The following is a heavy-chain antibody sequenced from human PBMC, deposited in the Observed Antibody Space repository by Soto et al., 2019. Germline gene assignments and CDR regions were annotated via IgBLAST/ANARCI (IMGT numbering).Heavy chain of an antibody. J-gene: IGHJ4*02. CDR3: ARDGYNYFDY. D-gene: IGHD5-12*01. Sequence: QVQLQESGPGLVKPSETLSLTCTVSGGSVSSGSYYWSWIRQPPGKVLEWIGYIYYSGSTNYNPSLKSRVTISVHTSKNQISLKLSSGTAADTAVYYCARDGYNYFDYWGQGTLVTVSS. CDR2: IYYSGST. V-gene: IGHV4-61*01. CDR1: GGSVSSGSYY.